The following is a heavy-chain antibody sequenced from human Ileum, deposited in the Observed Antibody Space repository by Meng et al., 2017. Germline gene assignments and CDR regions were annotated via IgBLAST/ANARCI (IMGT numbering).Heavy chain of an antibody. CDR1: GGTYRSDNFF. CDR3: AREVNIAADSDGFDI. D-gene: IGHD6-6*01. V-gene: IGHV4-31*03. CDR2: IHHNGGA. Sequence: RHVSGRVLVTPYQTLSTTGTASGGTYRSDNFFWSWIRQVPGQGLECIAYIHHNGGAYYNPSLKSRVTISVDTSKNQFSLSLISVTAADTAVYFCAREVNIAADSDGFDIWGLGTMVTVSS. J-gene: IGHJ3*02.